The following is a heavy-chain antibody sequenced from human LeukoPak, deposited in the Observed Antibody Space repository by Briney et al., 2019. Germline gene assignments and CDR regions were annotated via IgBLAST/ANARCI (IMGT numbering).Heavy chain of an antibody. D-gene: IGHD3-22*01. CDR1: GFTFSRYS. CDR2: ISSSSSNI. V-gene: IGHV3-21*01. CDR3: VRAVEYYYDSSGYAVDY. J-gene: IGHJ4*02. Sequence: GGSLRLSCAASGFTFSRYSMNWVRQAPGKGLEWVSSISSSSSNIYYADSVRGGFTISRDNAKNSLYLQMNSLRAEDTAVYYCVRAVEYYYDSSGYAVDYWGQGTLVTVSS.